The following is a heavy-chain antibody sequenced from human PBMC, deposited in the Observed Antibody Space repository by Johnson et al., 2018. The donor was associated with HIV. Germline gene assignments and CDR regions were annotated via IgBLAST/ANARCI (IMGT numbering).Heavy chain of an antibody. Sequence: QVQLVESGGGVVQPGRSLRLSCAASGFTFSSYAMHWVRQAPGKGLEWVAIISFDGSNKYYADSVKGRSTISRDNAKRGEDPALYCCARQYYGSGTDAFDIWGQGTMVTVSS. CDR3: AFDI. J-gene: IGHJ3*02. CDR2: ISFDGSNK. CDR1: GFTFSSYA. V-gene: IGHV3-30*04. D-gene: IGHD3-10*01.